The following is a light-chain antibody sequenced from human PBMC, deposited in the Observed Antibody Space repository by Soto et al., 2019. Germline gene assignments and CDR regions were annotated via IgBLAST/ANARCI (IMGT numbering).Light chain of an antibody. J-gene: IGKJ5*01. V-gene: IGKV3-20*01. CDR3: QQYDRPPIT. CDR1: QTLSRSW. Sequence: EIVLTQSPGTLSLSPGERATLSCRATQTLSRSWLAWYQHKPGQAPRLLVSGASRRATGITDRFSGGGAGTDLTLTIRRLEPEDSALYYCQQYDRPPITFGQGKRREIK. CDR2: GAS.